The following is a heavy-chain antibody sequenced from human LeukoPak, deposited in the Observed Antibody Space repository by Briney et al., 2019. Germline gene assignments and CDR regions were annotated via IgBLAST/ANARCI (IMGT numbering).Heavy chain of an antibody. J-gene: IGHJ4*02. CDR2: IYYSGST. Sequence: RPSETLSLTCTVSGGSISSYYWSWIRQPPGKGLEWIGYIYYSGSTNYNPSLKSRVTISVDTSKNQFSLKLSSVTAADTAVYYCARVDILTGGTFDYWGQGTLVTVSS. D-gene: IGHD3-9*01. CDR3: ARVDILTGGTFDY. V-gene: IGHV4-59*01. CDR1: GGSISSYY.